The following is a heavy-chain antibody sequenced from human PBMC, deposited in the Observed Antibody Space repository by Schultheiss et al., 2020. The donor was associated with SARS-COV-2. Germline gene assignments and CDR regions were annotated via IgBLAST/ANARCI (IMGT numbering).Heavy chain of an antibody. J-gene: IGHJ4*02. V-gene: IGHV4-61*08. CDR2: IYYSGST. Sequence: GSLRLSCTVSGGSISSGGYYWSWIRQPPGKGLEWIGYIYYSGSTNYNPSLKSRVTMSVDTSKNQFSLKLSSVTAADTAVYYCALYYYDSSGYYSIWGQGTLVTVSS. CDR3: ALYYYDSSGYYSI. CDR1: GGSISSGGYY. D-gene: IGHD3-22*01.